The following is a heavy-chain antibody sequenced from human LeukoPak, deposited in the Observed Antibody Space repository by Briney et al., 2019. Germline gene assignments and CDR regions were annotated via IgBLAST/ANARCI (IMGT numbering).Heavy chain of an antibody. CDR1: GYTFTSYD. D-gene: IGHD3-16*01. J-gene: IGHJ4*02. CDR3: ARGRGYDYVWGSSVIYYFDY. CDR2: MNPNSGNT. Sequence: ASVKVSCKASGYTFTSYDINWVRQATGQGLEWMGWMNPNSGNTGYAQKFRGRVTMTRNTSISTAYMELSSLRSEDTAVYYCARGRGYDYVWGSSVIYYFDYWGQGTLVTVSS. V-gene: IGHV1-8*01.